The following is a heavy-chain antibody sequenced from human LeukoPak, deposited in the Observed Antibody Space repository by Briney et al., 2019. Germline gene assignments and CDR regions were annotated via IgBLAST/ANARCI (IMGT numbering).Heavy chain of an antibody. Sequence: GGSLRLSCAASGFTFSSYWMSWVRQAPGKGLEWVANIKQDGSEKYYVDSVKGRFTISGDNAKNSLFLQMTSLRAEDTALYYCTRDYPNFDLWGRGTLVTVSS. CDR2: IKQDGSEK. CDR1: GFTFSSYW. J-gene: IGHJ2*01. V-gene: IGHV3-7*01. CDR3: TRDYPNFDL.